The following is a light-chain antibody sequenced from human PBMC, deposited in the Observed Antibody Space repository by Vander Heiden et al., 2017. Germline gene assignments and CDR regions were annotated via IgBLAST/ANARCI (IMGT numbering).Light chain of an antibody. J-gene: IGLJ1*01. CDR1: GGDVGGYNY. Sequence: QSALTQPPSASGSPGQSVTTSCTGTGGDVGGYNYVSWYQHRPGKAPKLMIYEVSKRPSGVPDRFSGSKSGNTASLTVSGLQAEDEADYYCSSYAGSNNPYVFGPGTKVTVL. CDR3: SSYAGSNNPYV. V-gene: IGLV2-8*01. CDR2: EVS.